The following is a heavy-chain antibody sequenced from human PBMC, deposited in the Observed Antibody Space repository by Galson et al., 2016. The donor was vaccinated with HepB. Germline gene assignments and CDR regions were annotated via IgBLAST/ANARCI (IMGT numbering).Heavy chain of an antibody. D-gene: IGHD3-22*01. V-gene: IGHV3-23*01. J-gene: IGHJ4*02. Sequence: SLRLSCAASGFTFSTYAMVWVRQAPGKGLEWVSGISGSGGSTYYADSVKGRFTISRDNPKNTLYLQMNSLRAEDTAVYYCAKDRGKYVGYYPFDHWGQGNLVTVSS. CDR2: ISGSGGST. CDR3: AKDRGKYVGYYPFDH. CDR1: GFTFSTYA.